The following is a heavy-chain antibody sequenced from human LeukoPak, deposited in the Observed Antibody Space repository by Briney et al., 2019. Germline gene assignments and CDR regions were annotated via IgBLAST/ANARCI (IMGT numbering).Heavy chain of an antibody. J-gene: IGHJ4*02. V-gene: IGHV3-21*01. CDR1: GFNFDDYA. D-gene: IGHD3-3*01. CDR2: ISSSSSYI. CDR3: ARGITIFGVVIQDY. Sequence: GGSLRLSCAASGFNFDDYAMHWVRQGPGMGLEWVSSISSSSSYIYYADSVKGRFTISRDNAKNSLYLQMNSLRAEDTAVYYCARGITIFGVVIQDYWGQGTLVTVSS.